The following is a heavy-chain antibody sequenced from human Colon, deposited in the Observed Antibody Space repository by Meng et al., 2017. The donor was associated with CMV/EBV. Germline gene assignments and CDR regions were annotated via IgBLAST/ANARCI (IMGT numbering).Heavy chain of an antibody. CDR2: IYSGGST. V-gene: IGHV3-66*02. CDR3: ARGGYYGA. J-gene: IGHJ5*02. Sequence: GGSLRLSCAASGFIVSNNHMTWVRQPPGKGLEYVSIIYSGGSTDYVDSVKGRFTISRDSSKNTVFLQMNSLRLEDTALYYCARGGYYGAWGQGTLVTVSS. D-gene: IGHD3-10*01. CDR1: GFIVSNNH.